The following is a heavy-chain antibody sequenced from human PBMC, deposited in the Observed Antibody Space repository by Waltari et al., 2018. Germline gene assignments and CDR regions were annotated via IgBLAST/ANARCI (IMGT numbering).Heavy chain of an antibody. CDR2: ISSSTSTT. Sequence: EVQLVESGGGLVPPGGSLRLSCAASGFTFSTYRMNWVRQAPGKGLEWVSYISSSTSTTYYADSVKGRFTISRDNAKNSLYLQMNSLRAEDTAVYYCARGRDGYSQDVFDIWGQGTMVSVSS. D-gene: IGHD5-18*01. V-gene: IGHV3-48*01. CDR3: ARGRDGYSQDVFDI. J-gene: IGHJ3*02. CDR1: GFTFSTYR.